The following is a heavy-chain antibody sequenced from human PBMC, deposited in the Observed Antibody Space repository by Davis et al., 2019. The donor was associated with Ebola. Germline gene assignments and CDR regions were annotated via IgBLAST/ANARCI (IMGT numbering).Heavy chain of an antibody. CDR3: ARALHDEVLDY. V-gene: IGHV3-30*04. CDR2: TSHNERER. CDR1: GVTFSNHA. D-gene: IGHD1-1*01. J-gene: IGHJ4*02. Sequence: GESLKISCVASGVTFSNHAMHWVRQAPCKGLEWVAVTSHNERERFYGESVQGRFTISRDNSENVLYLQMDSLRPDDTAIYFCARALHDEVLDYWGQGTPVTVSS.